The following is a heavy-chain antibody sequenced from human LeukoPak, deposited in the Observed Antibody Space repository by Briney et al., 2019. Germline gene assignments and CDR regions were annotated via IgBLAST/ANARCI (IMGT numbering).Heavy chain of an antibody. D-gene: IGHD3-10*01. Sequence: PGGSLRLSCAASGFTFRNYVIHWVRQAPGKGLEWVAVTASDLNVKLYADSVKGRFTIYRDNSRSTMYLQMNRLRPEDTAIYYCAREGYYGSGSPPSLYFDYWGQGTLVTVSS. CDR2: TASDLNVK. V-gene: IGHV3-30-3*01. CDR3: AREGYYGSGSPPSLYFDY. J-gene: IGHJ4*02. CDR1: GFTFRNYV.